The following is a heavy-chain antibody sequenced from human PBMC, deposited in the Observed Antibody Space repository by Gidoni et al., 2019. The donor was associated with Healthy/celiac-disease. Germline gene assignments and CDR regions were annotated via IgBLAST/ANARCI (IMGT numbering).Heavy chain of an antibody. Sequence: EVQLLESGGGLVQPGGSLRLSCAASGFPFSSYAMSWVRQAPGKGLEWVSAISGSGGSTYYADSVKGRFTISRDNSKNTLYLQMNSLRAEDTAVYYCAKDLVPGIAAAGMADYGMDVWGQGTTVTVSS. CDR2: ISGSGGST. V-gene: IGHV3-23*01. D-gene: IGHD6-13*01. CDR3: AKDLVPGIAAAGMADYGMDV. J-gene: IGHJ6*02. CDR1: GFPFSSYA.